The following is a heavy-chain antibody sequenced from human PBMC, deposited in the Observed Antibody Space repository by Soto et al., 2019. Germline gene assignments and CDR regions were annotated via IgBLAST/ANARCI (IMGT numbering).Heavy chain of an antibody. CDR2: IWYDGSNK. D-gene: IGHD3-16*02. CDR3: ARGEYDYVWGTYRYTNNWFEP. Sequence: GVSLRLSCAASRFTFSNYGMHWVRQAPGKGLEWVAVIWYDGSNKYYADSVKGRFTISRDNSKNTLYLQMNSLRAEDTAVYYCARGEYDYVWGTYRYTNNWFEPWGQGTLVTVSS. J-gene: IGHJ5*02. CDR1: RFTFSNYG. V-gene: IGHV3-33*01.